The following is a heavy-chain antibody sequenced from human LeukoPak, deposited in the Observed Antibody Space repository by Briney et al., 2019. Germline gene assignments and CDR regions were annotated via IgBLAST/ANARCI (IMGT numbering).Heavy chain of an antibody. Sequence: SETLSLTCTVSSYFINSGFYWGWIRQPPGKGLEWIGSIHFSGSTFYNPSLKSRVTISVDTSKNHFSLKLNSVTAADTAVYYCARGFRGPNFDYWGQGTLVTVSS. D-gene: IGHD3-10*01. CDR2: IHFSGST. J-gene: IGHJ4*02. CDR3: ARGFRGPNFDY. V-gene: IGHV4-38-2*02. CDR1: SYFINSGFY.